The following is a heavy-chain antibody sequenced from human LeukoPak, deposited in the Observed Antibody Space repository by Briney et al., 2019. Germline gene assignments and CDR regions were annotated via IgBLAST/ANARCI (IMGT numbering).Heavy chain of an antibody. CDR1: GFTFSSYG. CDR2: IHHDGSNK. V-gene: IGHV3-30*02. Sequence: PGGSLRLSCAASGFTFSSYGMHWVRQAPGKGLDWVAFIHHDGSNKYYADSVRGRFTISRDNSKNTLYLQMNSLRAEDTAVYYCARDLEDYYDSSGFDYWGQGTLVTVSS. J-gene: IGHJ4*02. CDR3: ARDLEDYYDSSGFDY. D-gene: IGHD3-22*01.